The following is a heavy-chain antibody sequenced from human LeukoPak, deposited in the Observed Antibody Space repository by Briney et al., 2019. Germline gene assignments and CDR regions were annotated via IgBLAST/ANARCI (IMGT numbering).Heavy chain of an antibody. Sequence: SETLSLTCTVSGGSISSYYWSLIRQPPGKGLEWIGYIYYSGSTNYNPSLKSRVTISVDTSKNQFSLKLSSVTAADTAVYYCARQVVAATRAFDYWGQGTLVTVSS. V-gene: IGHV4-59*08. J-gene: IGHJ4*02. CDR2: IYYSGST. CDR3: ARQVVAATRAFDY. D-gene: IGHD2-15*01. CDR1: GGSISSYY.